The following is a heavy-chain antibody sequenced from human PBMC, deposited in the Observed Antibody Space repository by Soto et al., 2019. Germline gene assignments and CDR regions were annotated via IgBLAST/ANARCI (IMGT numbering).Heavy chain of an antibody. CDR3: ARGPGGPDGPGEY. CDR1: GYTFTSYA. D-gene: IGHD3-10*01. CDR2: INAGNGNT. Sequence: ASVKVSCKASGYTFTSYAMHWVRHAPGQRLEWMGWINAGNGNTKYSQKFQGRVTITRDTSASTAYMELSSLRSEDTAVYYCARGPGGPDGPGEYWGQGTQVTVSS. V-gene: IGHV1-3*01. J-gene: IGHJ4*02.